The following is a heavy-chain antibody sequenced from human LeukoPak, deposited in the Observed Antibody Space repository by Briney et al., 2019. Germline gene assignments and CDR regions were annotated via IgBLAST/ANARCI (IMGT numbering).Heavy chain of an antibody. CDR2: IIPIFGTA. CDR3: ASRYCRSTSCKPRGAFDI. Sequence: SVKVSCKASGGTFSSYAISWVRQAPGQGLEWMGGIIPIFGTANYAQKFQGRVTITTDESTSTAYMELSSLRSEDTAVYYCASRYCRSTSCKPRGAFDIWGQGTMVTVSS. CDR1: GGTFSSYA. V-gene: IGHV1-69*05. D-gene: IGHD2-2*01. J-gene: IGHJ3*02.